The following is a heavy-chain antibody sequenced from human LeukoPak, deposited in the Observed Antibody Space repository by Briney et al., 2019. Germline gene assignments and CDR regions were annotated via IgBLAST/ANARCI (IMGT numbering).Heavy chain of an antibody. Sequence: PSETLSLTCTVSGGSISGYYWSWIRQPPGKGLEWIGYIYYSGSTNHNPSLKSRVAISIDTSKNQFSLSLSSVTAADTAVYYCARHYYDGSSYYHLDYWGQGTLVTVSS. CDR3: ARHYYDGSSYYHLDY. CDR1: GGSISGYY. V-gene: IGHV4-59*08. CDR2: IYYSGST. D-gene: IGHD3-22*01. J-gene: IGHJ4*02.